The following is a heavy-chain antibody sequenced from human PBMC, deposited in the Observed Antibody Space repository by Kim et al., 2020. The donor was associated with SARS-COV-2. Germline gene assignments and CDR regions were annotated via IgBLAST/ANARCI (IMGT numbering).Heavy chain of an antibody. D-gene: IGHD3-10*01. J-gene: IGHJ4*02. V-gene: IGHV4-31*02. Sequence: PSLKGRVTLSVATSKNQFALKLSSVTAADTAVYYCAGLVVSGSTHYYFDYWGQGTLVTVSS. CDR3: AGLVVSGSTHYYFDY.